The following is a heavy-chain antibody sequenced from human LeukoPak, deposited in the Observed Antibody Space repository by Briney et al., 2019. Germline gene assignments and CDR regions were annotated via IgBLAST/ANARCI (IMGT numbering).Heavy chain of an antibody. D-gene: IGHD6-19*01. CDR1: GFSLTTRGMC. CDR2: IDWDDGK. Sequence: SGPTLVNPTQTLTLTCTFSGFSLTTRGMCVSWIRQPPGKALEWLALIDWDDGKYYSTYLKTRLTISKDTSKNQVVLTMTNMDPVDTATYYCARRYSSGWYLGTFDYWGQGTLVTVSS. J-gene: IGHJ4*02. CDR3: ARRYSSGWYLGTFDY. V-gene: IGHV2-70*01.